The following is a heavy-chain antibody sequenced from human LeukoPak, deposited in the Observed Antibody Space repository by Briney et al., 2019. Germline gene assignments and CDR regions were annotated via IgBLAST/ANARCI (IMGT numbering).Heavy chain of an antibody. D-gene: IGHD3-22*01. J-gene: IGHJ4*02. CDR2: IRYDGSNK. V-gene: IGHV3-30*02. Sequence: SGGSLRLSCAAPGFTFSSYEMNWVRQAPGKGLEWVAFIRYDGSNKYYADSVKGRFTISRDNSKNTLYLQMNSLRAEDTAVYYCAKSFYYAFEYWGQGTLVTVSS. CDR1: GFTFSSYE. CDR3: AKSFYYAFEY.